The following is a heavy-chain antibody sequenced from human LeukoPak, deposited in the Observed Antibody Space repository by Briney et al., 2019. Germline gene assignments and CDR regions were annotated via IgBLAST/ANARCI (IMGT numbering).Heavy chain of an antibody. V-gene: IGHV1-18*01. Sequence: ASVKVSCKASGYTFTSYGISWVRQAPGQGLEWMGWISVYNGNTNYTQNLQGRVTMTTDTSTSTVYMELRSLRSDDTAVYYCARDLPKTGYVGALDIWGQGTMVTVSS. D-gene: IGHD5-12*01. CDR3: ARDLPKTGYVGALDI. CDR1: GYTFTSYG. CDR2: ISVYNGNT. J-gene: IGHJ3*02.